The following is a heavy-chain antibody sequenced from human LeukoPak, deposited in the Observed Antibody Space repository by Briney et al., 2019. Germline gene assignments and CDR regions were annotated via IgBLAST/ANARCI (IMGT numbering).Heavy chain of an antibody. V-gene: IGHV4-38-2*01. D-gene: IGHD3-9*01. CDR2: IYYSGRT. Sequence: PGGSLRLSCAASGFTFDDYGMSWVRQAPGKGLEWIGSIYYSGRTYYNPSLKSRVTISVDTSKNQFSLKLSSVTAADTAVFYCARISLTGYAPISGYFDYWGQGTLVTVSS. CDR3: ARISLTGYAPISGYFDY. J-gene: IGHJ4*02. CDR1: GFTFDDYG.